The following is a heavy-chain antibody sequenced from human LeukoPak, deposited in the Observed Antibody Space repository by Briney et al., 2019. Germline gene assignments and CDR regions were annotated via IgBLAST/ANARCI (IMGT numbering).Heavy chain of an antibody. CDR2: IYYSGST. V-gene: IGHV4-39*07. J-gene: IGHJ6*02. D-gene: IGHD6-19*01. CDR1: GGSISSSSYY. CDR3: ARDRESSGWYFGIRGYGMDV. Sequence: SETLSLTCTVSGGSISSSSYYWGWIRQPPGKGLEWIGSIYYSGSTYYNPSLKSRVTISVDTSKNQFSLKLSSVTAADTAVYYCARDRESSGWYFGIRGYGMDVWGQGTTVTVSS.